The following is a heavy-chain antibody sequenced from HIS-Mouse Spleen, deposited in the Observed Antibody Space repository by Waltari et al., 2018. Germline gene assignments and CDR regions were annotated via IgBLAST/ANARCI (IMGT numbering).Heavy chain of an antibody. Sequence: QLQLQESGPGLVKPSETLSLPCTVSGGSISSSSYYWGWIRQPPGKGLEWIGSIYYSGSTYDNPALKSRVTISVDTSKNQFSLKLSSVTAADTAVYYCARVGTAVTNFDYWDQGTLVTVSS. V-gene: IGHV4-39*01. D-gene: IGHD4-17*01. J-gene: IGHJ4*02. CDR3: ARVGTAVTNFDY. CDR2: IYYSGST. CDR1: GGSISSSSYY.